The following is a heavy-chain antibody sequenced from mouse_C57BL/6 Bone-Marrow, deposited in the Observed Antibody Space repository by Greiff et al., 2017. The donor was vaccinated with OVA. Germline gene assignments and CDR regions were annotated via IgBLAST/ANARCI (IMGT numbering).Heavy chain of an antibody. CDR1: GYTFISYW. CDR3: ARGDGSSYYWYFDV. J-gene: IGHJ1*03. D-gene: IGHD1-1*01. Sequence: VQLQQPGAELVRPGSSVKLSCKASGYTFISYWMDWVKQRPGQGLEWIGNIYPSDSETHYNQKFKDKATLTVDKSSSTAYMQLSSLTSEDSAVYYCARGDGSSYYWYFDVWGTGTTVTVSS. CDR2: IYPSDSET. V-gene: IGHV1-61*01.